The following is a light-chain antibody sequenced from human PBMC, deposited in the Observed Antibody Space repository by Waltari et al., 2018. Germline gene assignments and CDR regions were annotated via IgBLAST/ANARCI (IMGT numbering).Light chain of an antibody. J-gene: IGLJ2*01. CDR1: ISNIGRNT. CDR3: AAWDDSLGGPV. CDR2: SND. Sequence: QSLLTQPPSASGTPGQRVTISCSGGISNIGRNTITWYRQFPGTAPKVLIYSNDQRTSGVPERFSGSKSGTSASLAISGLQSEDEADYYCAAWDDSLGGPVFGGGTKLTVL. V-gene: IGLV1-44*01.